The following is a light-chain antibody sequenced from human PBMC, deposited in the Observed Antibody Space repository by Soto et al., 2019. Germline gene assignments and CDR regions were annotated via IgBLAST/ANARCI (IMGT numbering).Light chain of an antibody. CDR2: GVS. V-gene: IGKV3-20*01. J-gene: IGKJ1*01. Sequence: EIVMTQSPATLSVSPGERATLSCRASQSVSSNLAWYQHKPGQAPSLLIYGVSNRATGIPERFGGSGSGTDFTLTISRLEPEDFAVYFCQQYGSSPRTFGQGTKVDIK. CDR3: QQYGSSPRT. CDR1: QSVSSN.